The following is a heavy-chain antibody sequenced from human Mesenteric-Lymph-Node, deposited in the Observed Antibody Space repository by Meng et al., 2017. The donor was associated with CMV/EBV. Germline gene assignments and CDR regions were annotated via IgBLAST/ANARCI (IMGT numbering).Heavy chain of an antibody. D-gene: IGHD3-3*01. CDR3: ARADPRPNYDFWSGYYPAPYYFDY. Sequence: SETLSLTCTVSGGSVSSGDYFWSWIRQPPGKGLEWIGYIYYSGSTNYNPSLKSRVTISGDTSKNQFSLKLSSVTAADTAVYYCARADPRPNYDFWSGYYPAPYYFDYWGQGTLVTVSS. J-gene: IGHJ4*02. CDR2: IYYSGST. V-gene: IGHV4-61*08. CDR1: GGSVSSGDYF.